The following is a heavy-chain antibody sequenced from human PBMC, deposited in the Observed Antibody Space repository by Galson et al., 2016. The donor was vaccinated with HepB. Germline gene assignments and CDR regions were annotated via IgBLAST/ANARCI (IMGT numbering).Heavy chain of an antibody. CDR3: ARDRGFYSSTWD. D-gene: IGHD2-2*01. Sequence: SLRLSCAASGFTFRSYAMTWVRQAPGKGLEWVSTISGSGGSTYHADSVKGRFTISRDNSKNTVYLQMNSLRAEDTAVYYCARDRGFYSSTWDWGQGTLVTVSS. J-gene: IGHJ4*02. CDR1: GFTFRSYA. V-gene: IGHV3-23*01. CDR2: ISGSGGST.